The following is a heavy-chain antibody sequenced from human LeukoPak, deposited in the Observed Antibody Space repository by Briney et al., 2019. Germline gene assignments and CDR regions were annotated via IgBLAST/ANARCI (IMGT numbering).Heavy chain of an antibody. D-gene: IGHD2-15*01. J-gene: IGHJ5*02. Sequence: SETLSLTCSVSGDSISSYYWSWIRQPPGKGLEWIGYIYSSGSTKYNPSPKSRVTISIDTSRNQFSLTVHSVTAADTAMYYCARHPRSCSGGGTCYSWFDASGQGTLVTVSS. CDR1: GDSISSYY. V-gene: IGHV4-59*08. CDR3: ARHPRSCSGGGTCYSWFDA. CDR2: IYSSGST.